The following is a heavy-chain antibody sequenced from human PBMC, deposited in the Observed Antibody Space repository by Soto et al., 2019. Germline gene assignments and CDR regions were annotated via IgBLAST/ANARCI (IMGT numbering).Heavy chain of an antibody. CDR2: IYHSGST. D-gene: IGHD5-12*01. V-gene: IGHV4-30-2*01. J-gene: IGHJ6*02. Sequence: QLQLQESGSELVKPSQTLSLTCAVSGGSISSVGYSWSWFRQPQGKGLEWIGYIYHSGSTYYNPSLKSRVTISVDRSKNQFSLKLSSVTAADTAVYYCARRRGFPYYYGMDVWGQGTTVTVSS. CDR1: GGSISSVGYS. CDR3: ARRRGFPYYYGMDV.